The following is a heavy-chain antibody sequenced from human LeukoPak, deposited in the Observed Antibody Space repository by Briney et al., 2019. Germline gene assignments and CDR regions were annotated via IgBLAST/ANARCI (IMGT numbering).Heavy chain of an antibody. Sequence: GASVKVSCKASGYTFTGYYMHWVRQAPGQGLEWMGWINPNSGGTNYAQKLQGRVTMTTDTSTSTAYMELRSLRSDDTAVYYCARASGDYGFGWFDPWGQGTLVTVSS. V-gene: IGHV1-2*02. CDR1: GYTFTGYY. J-gene: IGHJ5*02. CDR2: INPNSGGT. CDR3: ARASGDYGFGWFDP. D-gene: IGHD4-17*01.